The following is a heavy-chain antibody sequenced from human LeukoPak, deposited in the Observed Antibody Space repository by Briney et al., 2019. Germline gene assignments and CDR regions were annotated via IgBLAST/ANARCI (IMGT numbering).Heavy chain of an antibody. CDR1: GGTFSSYA. CDR2: IIPIFGTA. D-gene: IGHD2-2*01. CDR3: AREDIVVVPAAGQHAFDI. J-gene: IGHJ3*02. V-gene: IGHV1-69*01. Sequence: SVKVSCKASGGTFSSYAISLVRQAPGQGLEWMGGIIPIFGTANYAQKFQGRVTITADESTSTTYMELSSLRSEDTAVYYCAREDIVVVPAAGQHAFDIWGQGTMVTVSS.